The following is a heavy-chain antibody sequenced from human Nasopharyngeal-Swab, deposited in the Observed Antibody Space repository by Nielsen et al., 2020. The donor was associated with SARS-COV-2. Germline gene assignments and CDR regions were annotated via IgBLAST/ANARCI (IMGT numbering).Heavy chain of an antibody. V-gene: IGHV1-46*01. Sequence: WLRQAPGQGLEWMGIINPSAGSTSFAQKFQGRVTITRDTSTTTVYMEVTSLRSEDTAVYYCARTDVGSNGAFDIWGQGTLVTVSS. CDR3: ARTDVGSNGAFDI. J-gene: IGHJ3*02. CDR2: INPSAGST. D-gene: IGHD1-26*01.